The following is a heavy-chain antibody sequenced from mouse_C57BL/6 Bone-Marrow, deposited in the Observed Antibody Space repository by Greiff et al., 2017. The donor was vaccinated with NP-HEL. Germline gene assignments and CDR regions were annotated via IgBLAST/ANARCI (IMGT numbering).Heavy chain of an antibody. CDR1: GYAFSSSW. V-gene: IGHV1-82*01. Sequence: QVQLQQSGPELVKPGASVKISCKASGYAFSSSWMNWVKQRPGKGLEWIGRIYPGDGDTNYNGKFKGKATLTADKSSSTAYMQLSSLTSEDSAVYFCAFTTVVATDYWGQGTTLTVSS. J-gene: IGHJ2*01. D-gene: IGHD1-1*01. CDR3: AFTTVVATDY. CDR2: IYPGDGDT.